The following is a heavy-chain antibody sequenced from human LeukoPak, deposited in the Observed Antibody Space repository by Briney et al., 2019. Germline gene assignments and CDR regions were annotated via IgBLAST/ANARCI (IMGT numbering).Heavy chain of an antibody. V-gene: IGHV3-30*02. J-gene: IGHJ5*02. CDR3: AKAPYAAVPAASADWFDP. CDR2: IRYDGSNK. Sequence: PGGSLRLSCAASGFTFSSYGMHGVRQAPGKGLEWVAFIRYDGSNKYYADSVKGRITISRDNSKNTLYLQMNSLRAEDTAVYYCAKAPYAAVPAASADWFDPWGQGTLVTVSS. D-gene: IGHD2-2*01. CDR1: GFTFSSYG.